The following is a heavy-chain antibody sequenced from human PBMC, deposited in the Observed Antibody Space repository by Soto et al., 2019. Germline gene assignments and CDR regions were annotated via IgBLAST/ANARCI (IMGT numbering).Heavy chain of an antibody. Sequence: LRLSCAASGFTFSSYGMHWVRQAPGKGLEWVAVISYDGSNKYYADSVKGRFTISRDNSKNTLYLQMNSLRAEDTAVYYCAKYSWRYSSLSYGMDVWGQGTTVTVYS. J-gene: IGHJ6*02. CDR1: GFTFSSYG. CDR2: ISYDGSNK. CDR3: AKYSWRYSSLSYGMDV. D-gene: IGHD6-13*01. V-gene: IGHV3-30*18.